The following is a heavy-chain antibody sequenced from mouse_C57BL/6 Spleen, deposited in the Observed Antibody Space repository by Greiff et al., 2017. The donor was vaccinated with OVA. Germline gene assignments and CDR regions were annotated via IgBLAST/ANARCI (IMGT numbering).Heavy chain of an antibody. CDR2: IDPSDSYT. Sequence: QVQLQQPGAELVKPGASVKLSCKASGYTFTSYWMQWVKQRPGQGLEWIGEIDPSDSYTNYNQKFKGKATLTVDTSSSTAYMQLSSLTSEDSAVYYGARTKGYWGQGTTLTVSS. CDR1: GYTFTSYW. V-gene: IGHV1-50*01. CDR3: ARTKGY. J-gene: IGHJ2*01. D-gene: IGHD1-3*01.